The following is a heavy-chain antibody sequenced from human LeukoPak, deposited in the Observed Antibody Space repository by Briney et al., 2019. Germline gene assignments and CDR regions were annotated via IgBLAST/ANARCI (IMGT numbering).Heavy chain of an antibody. CDR3: ARVGIGPVVSSPVGPDY. CDR1: GFTFSSYA. CDR2: INHSGST. Sequence: GSLRLSCAASGFTFSSYAMSWVRQPPGKGLEWIGEINHSGSTNYNPSLKSRVTISVDTSKNQFSLKLSSVTAADTAVYYCARVGIGPVVSSPVGPDYWGQGTLVTVSS. V-gene: IGHV4-34*01. J-gene: IGHJ4*02. D-gene: IGHD4-23*01.